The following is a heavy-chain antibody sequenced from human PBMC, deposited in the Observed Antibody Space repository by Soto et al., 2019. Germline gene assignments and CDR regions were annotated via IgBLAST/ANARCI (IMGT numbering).Heavy chain of an antibody. CDR2: ISAYNGNT. Sequence: ASVKVSCKASGYTFSSYGITWVRQAPGQGLEWMGWISAYNGNTNYAQKLQGRVTMATDTSTSTAYLELRSLRSDDTAVYYCARDPLAPHYWGQGTLVTVSS. V-gene: IGHV1-18*01. D-gene: IGHD1-1*01. J-gene: IGHJ4*02. CDR3: ARDPLAPHY. CDR1: GYTFSSYG.